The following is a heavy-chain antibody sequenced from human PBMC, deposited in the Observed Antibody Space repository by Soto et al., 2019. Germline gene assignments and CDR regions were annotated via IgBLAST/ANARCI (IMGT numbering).Heavy chain of an antibody. V-gene: IGHV1-18*01. CDR3: ARDKIGGIVGVPAATNSQNAFDI. Sequence: ASVKVSWKASGYTFTSYGISWVRQAPGQGLEWMGWISAYNGNTNYAQKLQGRVTMTTDTSTSTAYMELRSLRSDDTAVYYCARDKIGGIVGVPAATNSQNAFDIWGQGTMVT. CDR1: GYTFTSYG. J-gene: IGHJ3*02. CDR2: ISAYNGNT. D-gene: IGHD2-2*01.